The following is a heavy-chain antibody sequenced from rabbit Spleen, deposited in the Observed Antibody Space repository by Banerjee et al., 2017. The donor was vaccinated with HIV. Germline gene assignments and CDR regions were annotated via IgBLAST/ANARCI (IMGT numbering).Heavy chain of an antibody. CDR1: GFSFSGGYD. D-gene: IGHD6-1*01. V-gene: IGHV1S40*01. Sequence: QSLEESGGDLVKPGASLTLTCTASGFSFSGGYDMCWVRQAPGKGLEWIGCIYGDTKTFYASWVNGRFTISKTLSTAMTLQLTSLTFADTATYFCARAGYAGFGYANFRDYYGMDLWGPGTLVTVS. CDR3: ARAGYAGFGYANFRDYYGMDL. CDR2: IYGDTKT. J-gene: IGHJ6*01.